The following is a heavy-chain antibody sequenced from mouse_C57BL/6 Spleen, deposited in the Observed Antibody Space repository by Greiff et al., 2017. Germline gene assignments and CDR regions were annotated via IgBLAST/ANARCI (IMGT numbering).Heavy chain of an antibody. D-gene: IGHD1-1*01. V-gene: IGHV1-52*01. CDR2: IDPSDSET. CDR1: GYTFTSYW. CDR3: AKRGYGSSYGGYYAMDY. Sequence: QVQLQQPGAELVRPGSSVKLSCKASGYTFTSYWMHWVKQRPIQGLEWIGNIDPSDSETHYNQKFKDKATLTVDKSSSTAYMQLSSLTSEDSAVYYCAKRGYGSSYGGYYAMDYGGQGTSVTVSS. J-gene: IGHJ4*01.